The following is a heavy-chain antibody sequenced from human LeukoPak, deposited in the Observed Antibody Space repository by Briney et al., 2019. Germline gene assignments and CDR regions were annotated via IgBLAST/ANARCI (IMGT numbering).Heavy chain of an antibody. CDR3: ARSSVTTVTRVDY. V-gene: IGHV1-2*02. D-gene: IGHD4-17*01. CDR1: GYAFTGYY. J-gene: IGHJ4*02. Sequence: ASVKVSCKASGYAFTGYYMHWVRQAPGQGLEWMGWINPNSGGTNYAQKFQGRVTMTRDTSISTAYMELSRLRSDDTAVYYCARSSVTTVTRVDYWGQGTLVTVSS. CDR2: INPNSGGT.